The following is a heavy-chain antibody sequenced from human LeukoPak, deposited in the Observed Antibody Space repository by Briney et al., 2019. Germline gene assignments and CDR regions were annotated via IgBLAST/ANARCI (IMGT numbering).Heavy chain of an antibody. CDR1: GFTFSSYG. J-gene: IGHJ6*02. V-gene: IGHV3-30*18. CDR3: AKDLTRTGYNYGMDV. CDR2: ISYDGSNK. D-gene: IGHD3/OR15-3a*01. Sequence: GGSLRLSCAASGFTFSSYGMHWVRQAPGKGLEWVAVISYDGSNKYYADSVKGRFTISRDNSKNTLYLQMNSLRAEDTAVYYCAKDLTRTGYNYGMDVWGQGTTVTVSS.